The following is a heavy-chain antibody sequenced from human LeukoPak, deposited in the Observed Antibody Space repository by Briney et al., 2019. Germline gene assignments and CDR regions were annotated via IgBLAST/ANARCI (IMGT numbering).Heavy chain of an antibody. D-gene: IGHD6-13*01. J-gene: IGHJ6*02. Sequence: SETLSLTCTVSGGSISSGGYYWSWIRQHPGKGLEWIGYIYYSGSTYYNPSLKSRVTISVDTSKNQFSLKLSSVTAADTAVYHCARDAVAAAGLGMDVWGQGTTVTVSS. CDR2: IYYSGST. V-gene: IGHV4-31*03. CDR1: GGSISSGGYY. CDR3: ARDAVAAAGLGMDV.